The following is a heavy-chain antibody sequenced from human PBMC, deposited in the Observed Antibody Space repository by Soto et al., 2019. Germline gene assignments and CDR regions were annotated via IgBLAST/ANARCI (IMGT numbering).Heavy chain of an antibody. CDR3: AASIFYYGMDV. CDR2: IYPGDSDT. Sequence: LKISCKGSGYTFTNYWIGWVRQMPGKGPEWMGIIYPGDSDTKYNPSFQGQVTISADKSITTTYLQWSSLKASDTAIYYCAASIFYYGMDVWGQGTTVTVSS. J-gene: IGHJ6*02. V-gene: IGHV5-51*01. CDR1: GYTFTNYW.